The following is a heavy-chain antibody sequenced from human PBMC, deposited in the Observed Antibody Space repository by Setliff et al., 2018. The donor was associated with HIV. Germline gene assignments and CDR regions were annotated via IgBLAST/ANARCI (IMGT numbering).Heavy chain of an antibody. J-gene: IGHJ4*02. Sequence: GGSLRLSCAASGFAFSSHQMSWVRQAPGKGLEWVAKIRQDGTDKYYADSVKGRFTISRDNSKNTLNLQMNSLRAEDTAVYYCASGYSSSSPRRDYWGQGTLVTVSS. CDR3: ASGYSSSSPRRDY. CDR1: GFAFSSHQ. D-gene: IGHD6-6*01. CDR2: IRQDGTDK. V-gene: IGHV3-7*03.